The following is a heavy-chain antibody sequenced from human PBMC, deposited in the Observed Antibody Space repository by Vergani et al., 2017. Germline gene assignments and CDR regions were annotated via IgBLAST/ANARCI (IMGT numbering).Heavy chain of an antibody. Sequence: DVHLAESGGGFFQPGGSLRLSCSAPGFSFNSYWMHWVRQIPGKGLLWVSRIKSDGSITAYADSVKGRFTISRDNAQNTLYLQMNSLRVEDTGVYYCARVGYYDSSGCDYWGQGTLVTVSS. V-gene: IGHV3-74*03. D-gene: IGHD3-22*01. J-gene: IGHJ4*02. CDR1: GFSFNSYW. CDR2: IKSDGSIT. CDR3: ARVGYYDSSGCDY.